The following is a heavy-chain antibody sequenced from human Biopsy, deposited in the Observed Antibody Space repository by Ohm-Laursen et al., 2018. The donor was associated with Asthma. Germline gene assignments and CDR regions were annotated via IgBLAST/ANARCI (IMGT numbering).Heavy chain of an antibody. CDR2: ISYDGSNK. Sequence: SLRLSCAASGFTFSNYAMSWVRQAPGKGLEWVAVISYDGSNKYYADSVKGRFTISRDNSKNTLYLQMNSLRAEDTAVYYCARDEAVVVPAAIPGNWFDPWGQGTLVTVSS. CDR3: ARDEAVVVPAAIPGNWFDP. J-gene: IGHJ5*02. V-gene: IGHV3-30*03. CDR1: GFTFSNYA. D-gene: IGHD2-2*01.